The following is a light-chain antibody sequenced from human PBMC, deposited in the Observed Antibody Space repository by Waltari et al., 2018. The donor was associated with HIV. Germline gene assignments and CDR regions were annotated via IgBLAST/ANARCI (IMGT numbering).Light chain of an antibody. V-gene: IGLV1-44*01. CDR2: INS. CDR1: SYHFGSNT. Sequence: QSVLIQPPSASGTPGQSVTISCSGSSYHFGSNTVNWYQQFPGTAPKLLIYINSQRPSGVPDRFSGSKSGTSASLAISGLQSEDEAVYYCAAWDDSLDGWVFGGGTNLTVL. J-gene: IGLJ3*02. CDR3: AAWDDSLDGWV.